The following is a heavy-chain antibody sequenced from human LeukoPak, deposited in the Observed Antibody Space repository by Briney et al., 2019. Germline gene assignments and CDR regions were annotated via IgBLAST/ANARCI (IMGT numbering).Heavy chain of an antibody. CDR3: AQKAPYSPGYSQH. D-gene: IGHD2-15*01. CDR2: IYHSGTT. CDR1: GGSITSYY. J-gene: IGHJ1*01. V-gene: IGHV4-59*03. Sequence: SETLSLTCTVSGGSITSYYGTWIRQPPGKGLEWIGYIYHSGTTNYNPSLKSRVTISVDTSKNLLSLKLSSVTAADTAVYYCAQKAPYSPGYSQHWGQGTLVTVSS.